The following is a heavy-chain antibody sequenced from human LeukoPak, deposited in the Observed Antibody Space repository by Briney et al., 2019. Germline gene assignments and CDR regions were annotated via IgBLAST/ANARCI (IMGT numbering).Heavy chain of an antibody. CDR1: GYTFTSYD. CDR2: MNPNSGNT. D-gene: IGHD2-15*01. CDR3: ARGDAPYNRYCSGGSCYSWAY. Sequence: ASVKVSCKASGYTFTSYDINWVRQATGQGLEWMGWMNPNSGNTGYAQKFQGRVTMTRNTSISTAYMELSSLRSEDTAVYYCARGDAPYNRYCSGGSCYSWAYWGQGTLVTVSS. V-gene: IGHV1-8*01. J-gene: IGHJ4*02.